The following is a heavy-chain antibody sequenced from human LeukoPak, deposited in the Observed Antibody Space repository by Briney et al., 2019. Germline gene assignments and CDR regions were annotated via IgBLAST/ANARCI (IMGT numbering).Heavy chain of an antibody. J-gene: IGHJ5*02. CDR2: MNPNSGNT. CDR1: GHTFTSYD. Sequence: ASVKVSCKASGHTFTSYDINWVRQATGQGLEWTGWMNPNSGNTGYAQKFQGRVTMTRNTSISTAYMELSSLRSEDTAVYYCATRKYDYSLNRWFDPWGQGTLVTVSS. D-gene: IGHD4-17*01. CDR3: ATRKYDYSLNRWFDP. V-gene: IGHV1-8*01.